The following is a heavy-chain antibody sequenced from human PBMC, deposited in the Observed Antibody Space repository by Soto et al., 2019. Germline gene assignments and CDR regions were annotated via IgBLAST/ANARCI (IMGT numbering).Heavy chain of an antibody. CDR3: ARHPDPGRNWFDP. J-gene: IGHJ5*02. V-gene: IGHV3-74*01. CDR1: GFTISTYW. CDR2: IKSDGSVT. Sequence: PGGSLRLSCAASGFTISTYWMHWVRQVPGKGLVWVSRIKSDGSVTNYVDSVEGRFTISRDNAKNTVYLQMNNLRAEDTAMYYCARHPDPGRNWFDPGGQGTMVTVS.